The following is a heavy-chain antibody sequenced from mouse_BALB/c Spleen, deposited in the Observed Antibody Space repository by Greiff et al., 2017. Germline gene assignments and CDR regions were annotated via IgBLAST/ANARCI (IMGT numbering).Heavy chain of an antibody. D-gene: IGHD6-2*01. CDR1: GFTFSSFG. J-gene: IGHJ4*01. CDR2: ISSGSSTI. CDR3: AFSDLMDY. V-gene: IGHV5-17*02. Sequence: EVKLMESGGGLVQPGGSRKLSCAASGFTFSSFGMHWVRQAPEKGLEWVAYISSGSSTIYYADTVKGRFTISRDNPKNTLFLQMTSLRSEDTAMYYCAFSDLMDYWGQGTSVTVSS.